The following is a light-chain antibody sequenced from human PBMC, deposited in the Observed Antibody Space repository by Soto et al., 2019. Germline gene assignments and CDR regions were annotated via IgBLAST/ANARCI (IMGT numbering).Light chain of an antibody. Sequence: DIQMTQSPSTLSASVGDRVTITCRASQSISSWLAWYQQKPGKAPKLLINDASSLESGVPSRFSGSGSGKEFILTINSLQPDDFATYYCQQYNSYSLWTFGQGTKVEIK. V-gene: IGKV1-5*01. CDR3: QQYNSYSLWT. CDR2: DAS. J-gene: IGKJ1*01. CDR1: QSISSW.